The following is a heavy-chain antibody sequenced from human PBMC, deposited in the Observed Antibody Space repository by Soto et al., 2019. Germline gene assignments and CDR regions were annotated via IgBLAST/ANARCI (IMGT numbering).Heavy chain of an antibody. Sequence: GESPKISCKGFDYTFAAYWIGWVRQMPGKGLEWMGVINPGDSDVKYSPPFEGQVTISADKSINTAYLQWRSLKASDTAMYYCASPEHSLSSSYHTYDIWGQGTMATV. CDR3: ASPEHSLSSSYHTYDI. V-gene: IGHV5-51*01. CDR2: INPGDSDV. CDR1: DYTFAAYW. D-gene: IGHD2-2*01. J-gene: IGHJ3*02.